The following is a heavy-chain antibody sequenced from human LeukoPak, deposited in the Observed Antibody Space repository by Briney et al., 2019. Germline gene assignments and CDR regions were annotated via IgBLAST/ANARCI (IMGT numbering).Heavy chain of an antibody. V-gene: IGHV3-11*04. CDR3: ARDLEGAPLWFGELLSFYYYYGMDV. Sequence: GGSLRLSCAASGFTFSDYYMSWIRQAPGKGLEWVSSISSSSSYIYYADSVKGRFTISRDNAKNSLYLQMNSLRAEDTAVYYCARDLEGAPLWFGELLSFYYYYGMDVWGQGTTVTVSS. CDR2: ISSSSSYI. J-gene: IGHJ6*02. D-gene: IGHD3-10*01. CDR1: GFTFSDYY.